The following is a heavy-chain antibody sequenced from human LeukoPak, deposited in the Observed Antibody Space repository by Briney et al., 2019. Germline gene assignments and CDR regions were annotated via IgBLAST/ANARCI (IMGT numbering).Heavy chain of an antibody. CDR3: ARARCDSCGYGS. Sequence: PGGSLRLSCAASGFTVTSSYMSWVRQAPGKGLEWVAVLYNGGHTYYAGSVRGRFTISRDTSKNTLYLQMDSLRSEDTAEYYCARARCDSCGYGSWGQGTLVTVSS. CDR1: GFTVTSSY. D-gene: IGHD3-22*01. V-gene: IGHV3-66*02. J-gene: IGHJ5*02. CDR2: LYNGGHT.